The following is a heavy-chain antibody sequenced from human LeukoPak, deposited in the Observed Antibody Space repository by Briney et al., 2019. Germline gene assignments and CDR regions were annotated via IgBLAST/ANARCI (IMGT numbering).Heavy chain of an antibody. CDR2: IYTSGST. CDR3: ARDLNIYDSSGRLND. Sequence: PSETLSLTCTVSGGSISSYYWSWIRQPAGKGLEWIGRIYTSGSTNYNPSLKSRVTMSVDTSKNQFSLKLSSVTAADTAVYYLARDLNIYDSSGRLNDWGQPSLVTVSS. V-gene: IGHV4-4*07. J-gene: IGHJ4*02. CDR1: GGSISSYY. D-gene: IGHD3-22*01.